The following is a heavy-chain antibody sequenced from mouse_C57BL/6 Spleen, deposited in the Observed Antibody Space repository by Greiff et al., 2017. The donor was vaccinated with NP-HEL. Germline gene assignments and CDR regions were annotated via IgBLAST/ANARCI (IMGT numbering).Heavy chain of an antibody. J-gene: IGHJ1*03. CDR1: GFTFSSYA. Sequence: DVMLVESGGGLVKPGGSLKLSCAASGFTFSSYAMSWVRQTPEKRLEWVATISDGGSYTYYPDNVKGRFTISRDNAKNNLYLQMSHLKSEDTAMYYCGRGGGACPWYFDVWGTGTTVTVSS. CDR3: GRGGGACPWYFDV. V-gene: IGHV5-4*03. CDR2: ISDGGSYT.